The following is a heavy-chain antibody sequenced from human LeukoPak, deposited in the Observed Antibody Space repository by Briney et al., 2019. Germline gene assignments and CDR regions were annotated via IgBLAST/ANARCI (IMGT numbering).Heavy chain of an antibody. J-gene: IGHJ4*02. CDR1: SGSTSSYY. CDR3: AKGSDPFRSFGEFNVKLPRPIRHYYFDS. D-gene: IGHD3-10*01. Sequence: KPSETLSLTCTVSSGSTSSYYWSWIRQPPGKGLEWIGYINYSGSTYNPSLKSRVTIPLDTSKNQFSLKLSSVTAADTAVYYCAKGSDPFRSFGEFNVKLPRPIRHYYFDSWGQGTLVTVSS. V-gene: IGHV4-59*12. CDR2: INYSGST.